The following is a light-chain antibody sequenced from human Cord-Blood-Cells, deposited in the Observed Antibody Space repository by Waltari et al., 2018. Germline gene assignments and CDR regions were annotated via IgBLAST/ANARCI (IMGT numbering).Light chain of an antibody. CDR1: SSDVGRYNL. Sequence: QSALTQPAPVSGSPGQSITIPCTGTSSDVGRYNLVSWYQQHPGKAPKLMIYEGSKRPSGVSNRFSGSKSGNMASLTISGLQAEDEADYYCCSYAGSNYVFGTGTKVTVL. CDR2: EGS. V-gene: IGLV2-23*01. CDR3: CSYAGSNYV. J-gene: IGLJ1*01.